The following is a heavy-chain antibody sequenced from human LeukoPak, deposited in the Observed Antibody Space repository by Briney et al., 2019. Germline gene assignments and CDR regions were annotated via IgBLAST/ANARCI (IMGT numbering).Heavy chain of an antibody. CDR3: ARPGPDTAMASVSWFAP. J-gene: IGHJ5*02. Sequence: GASVKVSCKASGYTFTGYYMHWVRQAPGQGLEWMGWINPNSGGTNYAQKFQGRVTMTRDTSISTAYMELSRLRSDDTAVYYCARPGPDTAMASVSWFAPWGQGTLVTVSS. CDR2: INPNSGGT. D-gene: IGHD5-18*01. V-gene: IGHV1-2*02. CDR1: GYTFTGYY.